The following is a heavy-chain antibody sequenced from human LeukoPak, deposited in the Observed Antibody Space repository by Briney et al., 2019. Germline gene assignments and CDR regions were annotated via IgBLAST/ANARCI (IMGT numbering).Heavy chain of an antibody. V-gene: IGHV1-46*01. J-gene: IGHJ6*03. D-gene: IGHD2/OR15-2a*01. CDR2: INPSDGST. Sequence: GASVKVSCKASGYTFTSYYIHWVRQAPGQGLEWMGVINPSDGSTSCAQKFQDRVTVTRDMSTSTVYMELSSLRSEDTAVFYCARGNTIIVQPRYHYYMDVWGKGTTVTVSS. CDR1: GYTFTSYY. CDR3: ARGNTIIVQPRYHYYMDV.